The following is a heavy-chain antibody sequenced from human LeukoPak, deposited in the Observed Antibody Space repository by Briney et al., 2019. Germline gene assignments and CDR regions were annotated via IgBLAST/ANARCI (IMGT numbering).Heavy chain of an antibody. CDR2: IHDSGST. CDR3: ARGVGATTWNWFDP. D-gene: IGHD1-26*01. CDR1: GGSVRTYY. V-gene: IGHV4-59*02. Sequence: SETLSLTCTVSGGSVRTYYWSWIRQPPGKGLEWIGYIHDSGSTNYNSSLKSRVTISVDTSKNQFSLKLSSVTAADTAVYYCARGVGATTWNWFDPWGQGTRVTVSS. J-gene: IGHJ5*02.